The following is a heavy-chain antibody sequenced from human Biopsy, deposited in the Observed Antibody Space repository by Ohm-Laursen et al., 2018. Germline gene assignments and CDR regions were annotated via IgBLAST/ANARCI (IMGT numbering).Heavy chain of an antibody. CDR3: ARDSRGGHLNTTLITGKNLDS. J-gene: IGHJ4*02. D-gene: IGHD3-16*01. CDR1: GGSISSSTTYY. V-gene: IGHV4-39*07. CDR2: IYNTETT. Sequence: SDTLSLTCTVSGGSISSSTTYYWAWLRQPPGKGLEWIGSIYNTETTSYNPSVKSRVTISVDTSKNQFSLKLNSVTAADTAVYFCARDSRGGHLNTTLITGKNLDSWGQGILVTVSS.